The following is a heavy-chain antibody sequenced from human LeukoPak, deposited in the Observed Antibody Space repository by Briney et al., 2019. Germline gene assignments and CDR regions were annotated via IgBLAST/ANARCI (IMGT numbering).Heavy chain of an antibody. CDR3: ARDMVRGVIGAFDI. D-gene: IGHD3-10*01. V-gene: IGHV4-59*01. CDR1: GVSIITYY. CDR2: VYDSGST. J-gene: IGHJ3*02. Sequence: SETLSLTCTVSGVSIITYYWSWIRQPPGKGLEWIGYVYDSGSTNYNPSLKSRVTISVDTSKNQFSLKLSSVTAADTAVYYCARDMVRGVIGAFDIWGQGTMVTVSS.